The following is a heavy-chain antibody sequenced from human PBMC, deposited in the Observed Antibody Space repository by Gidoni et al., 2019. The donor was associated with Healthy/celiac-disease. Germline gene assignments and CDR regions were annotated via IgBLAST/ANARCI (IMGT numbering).Heavy chain of an antibody. CDR3: AKSLGGSGYDMGVDY. CDR2: ISGSGGST. V-gene: IGHV3-23*01. CDR1: GFTFSSYA. D-gene: IGHD5-12*01. J-gene: IGHJ4*02. Sequence: EVQLLESGGGLVQPGGSLRLCCSASGFTFSSYAMIWVRQAPGKELEWVSAISGSGGSTYYADSVKGRFTISRDKSKNTLYLQMNSLRAEDTAVYYCAKSLGGSGYDMGVDYWGQGTLVTVSS.